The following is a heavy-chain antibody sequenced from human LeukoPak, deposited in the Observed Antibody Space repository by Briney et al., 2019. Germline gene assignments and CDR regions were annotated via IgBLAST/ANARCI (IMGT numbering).Heavy chain of an antibody. CDR1: GGSISSGSYY. CDR2: IYTSGST. V-gene: IGHV4-61*02. D-gene: IGHD2-15*01. J-gene: IGHJ5*02. CDR3: AREVVVIAATHSNNWFDP. Sequence: SETLSLTCTVSGGSISSGSYYWTWIRQPAGKGLEWIGRIYTSGSTKYYNPSLKSRVTISVDTSKNQFSLKLSSVTAADTAVYYCAREVVVIAATHSNNWFDPWGQGTLVTVSS.